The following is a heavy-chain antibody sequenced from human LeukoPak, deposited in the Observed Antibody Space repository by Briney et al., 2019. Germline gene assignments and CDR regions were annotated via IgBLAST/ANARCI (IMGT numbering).Heavy chain of an antibody. CDR2: IYPGDSDT. CDR1: GYSFTSYW. J-gene: IGHJ4*02. Sequence: GESLKISCKGSGYSFTSYWIGWVRQMPGKGLEWMGIIYPGDSDTGYSPSFQGQVTISADKSISTAYLQWSSLKASDTAMYYCARHAAATYYDILTGCYPDYWGQGTLVTVSS. D-gene: IGHD3-9*01. CDR3: ARHAAATYYDILTGCYPDY. V-gene: IGHV5-51*01.